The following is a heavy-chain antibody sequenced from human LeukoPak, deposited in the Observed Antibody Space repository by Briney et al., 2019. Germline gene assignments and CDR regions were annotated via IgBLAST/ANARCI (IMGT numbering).Heavy chain of an antibody. CDR2: IYYSGST. CDR1: GGSISGHY. D-gene: IGHD1-14*01. V-gene: IGHV4-59*11. CDR3: ARGGAGGAFDI. Sequence: PSETLSLTCTVSGGSISGHYWSWIRQPPGKGLEWIGYIYYSGSTNYKPSHKSRVTISVDTSKNHFSLKLNAVTAADTAVYYCARGGAGGAFDIWGQGTMVTVSS. J-gene: IGHJ3*02.